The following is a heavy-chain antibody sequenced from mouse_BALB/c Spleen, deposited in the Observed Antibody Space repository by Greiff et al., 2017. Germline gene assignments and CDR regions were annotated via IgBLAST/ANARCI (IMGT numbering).Heavy chain of an antibody. CDR2: INPYNGDT. CDR3: TNYYGSSLAWFAY. Sequence: EVQLQESGPELVKPGASVKISCKASGYSFTGYFMNWVKQSHGKSLEWIGRINPYNGDTFYNQKFKGKATLTVDKSSSTAYMELRSLTSEDSAVYYCTNYYGSSLAWFAYWGQGTLVTVSA. J-gene: IGHJ3*01. V-gene: IGHV1-20*01. D-gene: IGHD1-1*01. CDR1: GYSFTGYF.